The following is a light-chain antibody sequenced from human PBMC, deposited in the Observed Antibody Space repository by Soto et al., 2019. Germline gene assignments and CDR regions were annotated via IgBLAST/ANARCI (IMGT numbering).Light chain of an antibody. J-gene: IGLJ2*01. CDR3: AGWDDSLNGVP. CDR1: SSNIGSYT. CDR2: SDT. Sequence: QSVLTQPPSAPGTPGQRVTISCSGSSSNIGSYTVNWYQQLPGTAPKLLIYSDTQRPSGVPDRFSGSKSGTSASLAISGLQSEDEADYYCAGWDDSLNGVPFGGGTKLTVL. V-gene: IGLV1-44*01.